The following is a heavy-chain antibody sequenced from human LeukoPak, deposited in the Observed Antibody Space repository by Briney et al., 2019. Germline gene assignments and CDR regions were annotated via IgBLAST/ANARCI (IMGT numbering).Heavy chain of an antibody. CDR1: GGSISSGDYY. Sequence: SATLSLTCTVSGGSISSGDYYWSWIRQPPGKGLEWIGSIYYSGSTHYNPSLRSRVTISADTSKQQFSLKLSSVTAADTAVYYCAISENYFDSWGQGRLVTVFS. J-gene: IGHJ4*02. CDR3: AISENYFDS. V-gene: IGHV4-39*01. CDR2: IYYSGST. D-gene: IGHD3-3*02.